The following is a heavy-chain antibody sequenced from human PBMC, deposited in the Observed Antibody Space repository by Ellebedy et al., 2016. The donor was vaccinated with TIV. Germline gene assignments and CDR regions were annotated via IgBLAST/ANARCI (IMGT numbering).Heavy chain of an antibody. CDR3: ARDQWLGRAYYFDS. D-gene: IGHD6-19*01. CDR1: GFTFSNYW. CDR2: IKQDGSEK. V-gene: IGHV3-7*01. J-gene: IGHJ4*02. Sequence: GGSLRLSCTASGFTFSNYWMTWVRQAPGKGLEWVANIKQDGSEKYYVDSVKGRFSISRDNAKSSLYVQMNSLRDEDTAVYYCARDQWLGRAYYFDSWGQGTLVTASS.